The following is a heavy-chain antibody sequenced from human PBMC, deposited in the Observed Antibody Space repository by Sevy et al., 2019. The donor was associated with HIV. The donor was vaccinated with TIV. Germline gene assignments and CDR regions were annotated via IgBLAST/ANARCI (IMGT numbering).Heavy chain of an antibody. CDR2: IWYDGDNE. D-gene: IGHD6-19*01. V-gene: IGHV3-33*01. CDR3: ARAASGAGPFDY. CDR1: GFTFRSYG. J-gene: IGHJ4*02. Sequence: GGSLRLSCAASGFTFRSYGMHWVRQAPAKGLEWVAVIWYDGDNEDYADSVKGRFTISRDNSKNTVYLEVNSLRDEDTAVYYCARAASGAGPFDYWGRGTQVTVSS.